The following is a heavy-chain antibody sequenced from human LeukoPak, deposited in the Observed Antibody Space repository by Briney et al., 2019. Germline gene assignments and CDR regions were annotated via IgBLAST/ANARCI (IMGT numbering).Heavy chain of an antibody. J-gene: IGHJ5*02. D-gene: IGHD3-3*01. CDR1: GGSFSGYY. CDR3: ARVAVLRHYNWFDP. V-gene: IGHV4-34*01. Sequence: PSETLSLTCAVYGGSFSGYYWSWIRQPPGKGLEWIGEINHSGSTNYNPSLKSRVTISVDTSKNQFSLKLSSVTAADTAVYYCARVAVLRHYNWFDPWGQGTLVTVSS. CDR2: INHSGST.